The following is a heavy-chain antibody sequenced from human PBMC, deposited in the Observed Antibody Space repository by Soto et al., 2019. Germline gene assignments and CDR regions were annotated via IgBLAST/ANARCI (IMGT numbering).Heavy chain of an antibody. V-gene: IGHV4-59*01. D-gene: IGHD3-10*01. CDR2: IYYSGST. Sequence: SETLPLTCTVSGGSISSYYWSWIRQPPGKGLEWIGYIYYSGSTNYNPSLRSRVTISVDTSKNQFSLKLSSVTAADTAVYYCARHHDSGGYALDYWGQGTLVTVSS. CDR3: ARHHDSGGYALDY. J-gene: IGHJ4*02. CDR1: GGSISSYY.